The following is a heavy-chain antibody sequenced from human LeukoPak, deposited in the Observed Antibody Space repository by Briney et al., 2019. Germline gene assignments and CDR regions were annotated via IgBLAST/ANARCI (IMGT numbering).Heavy chain of an antibody. CDR3: GGRGTANYYYYMDV. CDR2: IYYSGCT. J-gene: IGHJ6*03. Sequence: SETLSLTCTVSGGSISSSSYYWGWIRQPPGKGLEWIGSIYYSGCTYYNPSLKSRVTISVDKSRNQFSLKLSSVTAADTAVYYCGGRGTANYYYYMDVWGKGTTVTVSS. CDR1: GGSISSSSYY. V-gene: IGHV4-39*07. D-gene: IGHD6-13*01.